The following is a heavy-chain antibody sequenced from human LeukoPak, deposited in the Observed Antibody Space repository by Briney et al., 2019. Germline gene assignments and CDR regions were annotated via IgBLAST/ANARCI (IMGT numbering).Heavy chain of an antibody. J-gene: IGHJ3*02. D-gene: IGHD2-21*01. CDR1: GGSISSYY. CDR3: ARLSIRRRGGAFDI. V-gene: IGHV4-59*08. Sequence: SETLSLTCTVSGGSISSYYWSWIRQPPGKGLKWIGYIYYSGSTNYNPSLKSRVTISVDTSKNQFSLKLSSVTAADTAVYYCARLSIRRRGGAFDIWGQGTMVTVSS. CDR2: IYYSGST.